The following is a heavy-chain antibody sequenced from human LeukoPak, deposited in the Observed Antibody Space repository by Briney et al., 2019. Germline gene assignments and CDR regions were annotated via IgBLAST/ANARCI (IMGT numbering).Heavy chain of an antibody. CDR1: GGSISSSDHY. D-gene: IGHD5-24*01. CDR2: VYYSGTT. Sequence: WETLSLTCTVSGGSISSSDHYWGWIRQSPGMGLEWIGSVYYSGTTYYNPSLKSRVTTSVDTSKNQFSLKLSPVTAADTAVYYCARQRRWIQQIWGQGTLVTVSS. V-gene: IGHV4-39*01. J-gene: IGHJ4*02. CDR3: ARQRRWIQQI.